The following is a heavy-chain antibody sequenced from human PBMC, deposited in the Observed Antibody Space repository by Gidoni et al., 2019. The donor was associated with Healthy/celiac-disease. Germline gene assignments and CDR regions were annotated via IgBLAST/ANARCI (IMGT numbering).Heavy chain of an antibody. V-gene: IGHV1-69*06. CDR2: IIPIFGTA. Sequence: QVQMVQSGAEVTKPGSSVKVSCKASGGTFSSYAISWVRQAPGHGLEWMGGIIPIFGTANYAQNSQCRVTITADNSTSTAYIELSSLRSEDTAVYYCARLGGSYKEAGRRAYYFDYWGQGTLVTVSS. J-gene: IGHJ4*02. CDR3: ARLGGSYKEAGRRAYYFDY. D-gene: IGHD1-26*01. CDR1: GGTFSSYA.